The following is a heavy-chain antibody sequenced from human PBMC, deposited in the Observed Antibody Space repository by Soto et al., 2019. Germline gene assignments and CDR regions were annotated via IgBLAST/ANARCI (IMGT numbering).Heavy chain of an antibody. CDR3: AKDFYMYLTGGLDV. J-gene: IGHJ6*02. CDR1: GFTFSDSG. V-gene: IGHV3-30*18. D-gene: IGHD2-8*01. Sequence: QVQLVESGGGVVQPGRPLRLSCVASGFTFSDSGFDWVRQAPGKGLEWVALISVDGNTENSADSVKGRFTISRDNSKNTLYLQMNSLRPDDTAVYYCAKDFYMYLTGGLDVWGQGTTVTFSS. CDR2: ISVDGNTE.